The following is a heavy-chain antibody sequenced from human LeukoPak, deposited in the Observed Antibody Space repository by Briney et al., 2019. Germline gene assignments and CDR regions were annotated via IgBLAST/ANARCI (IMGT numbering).Heavy chain of an antibody. CDR1: GFTFSSYS. Sequence: PGGSLRLSCAASGFTFSSYSMNWVRQAPGKGLEWVSSITRTSIYIYYADSLKGRFTISRDNAKNSLYLQMNSLRAEDTAVYYCARDHCSSTSCYSYYMDVWGKGTTVTVSS. J-gene: IGHJ6*03. CDR3: ARDHCSSTSCYSYYMDV. V-gene: IGHV3-21*01. CDR2: ITRTSIYI. D-gene: IGHD2-2*02.